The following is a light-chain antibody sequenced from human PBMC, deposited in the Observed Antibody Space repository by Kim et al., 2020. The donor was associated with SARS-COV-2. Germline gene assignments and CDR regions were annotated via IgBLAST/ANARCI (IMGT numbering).Light chain of an antibody. CDR3: CSYAGSNNYV. CDR1: RSDVGYYNY. V-gene: IGLV2-8*01. Sequence: GQSFTISCTGTRSDVGYYNYVSWYQQHPGKAPKLMIHEVSQRPSGVPDRFSGSKSGNTASLTVSGLQAEDEADYYCCSYAGSNNYVFGTGTKVTVL. CDR2: EVS. J-gene: IGLJ1*01.